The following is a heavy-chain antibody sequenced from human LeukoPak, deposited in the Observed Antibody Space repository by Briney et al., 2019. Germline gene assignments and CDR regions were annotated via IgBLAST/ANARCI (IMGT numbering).Heavy chain of an antibody. J-gene: IGHJ5*02. CDR2: IYYSGST. V-gene: IGHV4-31*03. D-gene: IGHD3-16*02. Sequence: SETLSLTCTVSGGSISSGGYYWSWIRQHPGKGLEWIGYIYYSGSTYYNPSLKSRVTISVDTSKNQFSLRLSSVTAADTAVYYCARAEGEVSTNWFDPWGQGTLVTVSS. CDR3: ARAEGEVSTNWFDP. CDR1: GGSISSGGYY.